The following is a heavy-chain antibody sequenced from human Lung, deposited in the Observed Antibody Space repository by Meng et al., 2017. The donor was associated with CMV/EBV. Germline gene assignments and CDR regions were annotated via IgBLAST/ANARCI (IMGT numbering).Heavy chain of an antibody. CDR1: GFTFGDYA. CDR3: TRQWSGYDYVGRGMDV. Sequence: GGSLRLSXTASGFTFGDYAMSWVRQAPGKGLEWVGFIRSKAYGGTTEYAASVKGRFTISRDDSKSIAYLQMNSLKTEDTAVYYCTRQWSGYDYVGRGMDVWGQGTTVTVSS. J-gene: IGHJ6*01. CDR2: IRSKAYGGTT. V-gene: IGHV3-49*04. D-gene: IGHD5-12*01.